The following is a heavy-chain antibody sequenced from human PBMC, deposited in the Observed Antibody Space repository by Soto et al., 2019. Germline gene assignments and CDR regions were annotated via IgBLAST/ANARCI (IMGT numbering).Heavy chain of an antibody. J-gene: IGHJ5*02. CDR3: ARALNSSGAQLRSTKWIHP. D-gene: IGHD5-12*01. Sequence: SETLSLTCAVYGGSFSGYYWSWIRQPPGKGLEWIGEINHSGSTNYNPSLKSRVTISVDTSKNQFSLKLSSVTAADTAVYYCARALNSSGAQLRSTKWIHPRGQGILVSGSS. CDR2: INHSGST. CDR1: GGSFSGYY. V-gene: IGHV4-34*01.